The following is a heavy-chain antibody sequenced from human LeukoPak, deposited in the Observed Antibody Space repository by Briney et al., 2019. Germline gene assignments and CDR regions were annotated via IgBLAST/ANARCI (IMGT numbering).Heavy chain of an antibody. V-gene: IGHV4-39*01. CDR3: ASPFAYYYDSSGEP. J-gene: IGHJ5*02. CDR2: IYYSGST. Sequence: RSSETLSLTCTVSGGSISSSSYYWGWIRQPPGKGLEWIGSIYYSGSTYYNPSLKSRVTISVDTSKNQFSLKLSSVTAADTAVYYCASPFAYYYDSSGEPWGQGTLVTVSS. D-gene: IGHD3-22*01. CDR1: GGSISSSSYY.